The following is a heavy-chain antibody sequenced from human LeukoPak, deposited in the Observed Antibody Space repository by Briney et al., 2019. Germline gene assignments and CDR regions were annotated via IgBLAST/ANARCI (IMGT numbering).Heavy chain of an antibody. CDR3: LKGGWATIGPPKD. CDR1: GFTFSSHA. D-gene: IGHD5-24*01. J-gene: IGHJ4*02. V-gene: IGHV3-64D*08. CDR2: INDDGGLT. Sequence: GGSLRLSCSAAGFTFSSHAMHWVRQAPGKGLEYVSTINDDGGLTNYAVSVKGRFTISRDNSKNTLYLQMSNLRPEDTAVYHCLKGGWATIGPPKDWGQGTLVTVSS.